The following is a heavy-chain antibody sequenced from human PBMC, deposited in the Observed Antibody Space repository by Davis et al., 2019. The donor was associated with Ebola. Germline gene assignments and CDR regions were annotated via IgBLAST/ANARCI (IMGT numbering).Heavy chain of an antibody. CDR1: GGSVRSGSYR. D-gene: IGHD3-22*01. V-gene: IGHV4-61*01. J-gene: IGHJ6*02. CDR3: ARGGRRYYYDLMDV. Sequence: SETLSLTCTVSGGSVRSGSYRWSWIRQPPGKGLEWIGNIYSRGSTNYNPSLKSRLTISIAPSENQFSLKLTSVTAADTAVYYCARGGRRYYYDLMDVWGQGTTVTVSS. CDR2: IYSRGST.